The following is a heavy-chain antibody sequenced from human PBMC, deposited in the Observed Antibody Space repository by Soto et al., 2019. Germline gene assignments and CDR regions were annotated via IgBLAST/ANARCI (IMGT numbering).Heavy chain of an antibody. Sequence: GGSLRLSCAASGFTFSSHSMNWVRQAPGKGLEWVSSISSSSSNIYYADSVKGRFTISRDNAKNSLYLQMNSLRAEDTAVYYCARDRSHSGFSPWGQGTLVTVSS. CDR1: GFTFSSHS. D-gene: IGHD6-19*01. J-gene: IGHJ5*02. CDR3: ARDRSHSGFSP. CDR2: ISSSSSNI. V-gene: IGHV3-21*01.